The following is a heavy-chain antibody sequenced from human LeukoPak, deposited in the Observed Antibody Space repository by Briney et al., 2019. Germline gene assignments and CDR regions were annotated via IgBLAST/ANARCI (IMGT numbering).Heavy chain of an antibody. J-gene: IGHJ4*02. Sequence: KPSETLSLTCTVSGGSISSGSYYWSWIRQPAGKGLEWIGRIYTSGSTNYNPSLKSRVTISVDTSKNQFSLKLSSVTAADTAVYYCARPLSAYCSSTSCRDYWGQGTLVTVSS. V-gene: IGHV4-61*02. CDR2: IYTSGST. CDR1: GGSISSGSYY. D-gene: IGHD2-2*01. CDR3: ARPLSAYCSSTSCRDY.